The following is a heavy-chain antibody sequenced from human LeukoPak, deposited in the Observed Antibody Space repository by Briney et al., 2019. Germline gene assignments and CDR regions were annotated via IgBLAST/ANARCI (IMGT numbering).Heavy chain of an antibody. D-gene: IGHD5-24*01. V-gene: IGHV1-69*13. J-gene: IGHJ4*02. CDR1: GGTFSSYA. Sequence: SVKVPCKASGGTFSSYAISWVRQAPGQGLEWMGGIIPIFGTANYAQKFQGRVTITADESTSTAYMELSSLRSEDTAVYYCARVWDGYNYFDYWGQGTLVTVSS. CDR2: IIPIFGTA. CDR3: ARVWDGYNYFDY.